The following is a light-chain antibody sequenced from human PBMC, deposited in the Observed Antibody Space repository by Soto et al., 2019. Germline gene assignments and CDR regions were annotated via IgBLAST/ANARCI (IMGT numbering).Light chain of an antibody. CDR3: AAWDDSLNAVV. CDR1: SSNIGSNT. CDR2: SNN. V-gene: IGLV1-44*01. J-gene: IGLJ2*01. Sequence: QSVLTQPPSASGTPGQRVTISCSGSSSNIGSNTVNWYQQLPGTAPTLLIYSNNQRPSGVPERFSGSKSGTSASLAISGLQSEDEADYYCAAWDDSLNAVVFGGGTKVTVL.